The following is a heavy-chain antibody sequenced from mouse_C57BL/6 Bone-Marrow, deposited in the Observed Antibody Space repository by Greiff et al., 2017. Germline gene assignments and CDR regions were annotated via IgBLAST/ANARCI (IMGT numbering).Heavy chain of an antibody. J-gene: IGHJ4*01. CDR1: GYAFSSSW. CDR3: ARSSSSYYYAMDY. D-gene: IGHD3-2*02. Sequence: VQLQQSGPELVKPGASVKISCKASGYAFSSSWMNWVKQRPGKGLEWIGRIYPGDGDTNYNGKFKGKATLTADKSSSTAYMQLSSLTSEDSAVXYCARSSSSYYYAMDYWGQGTTVTVSS. CDR2: IYPGDGDT. V-gene: IGHV1-82*01.